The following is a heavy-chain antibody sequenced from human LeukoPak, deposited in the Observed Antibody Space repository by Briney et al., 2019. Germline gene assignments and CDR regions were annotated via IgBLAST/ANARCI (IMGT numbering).Heavy chain of an antibody. CDR3: ARRYCSGGSCYSYP. D-gene: IGHD2-15*01. CDR2: IYYSGST. J-gene: IGHJ5*02. CDR1: GGSISSYY. Sequence: SETLSLTCTVSGGSISSYYWSWIRQPPGKGLEWIGYIYYSGSTNYNPSLKSRVTISVDTSKNQFSLELSSVTAADTAVYYCARRYCSGGSCYSYPWGQGTLVTVSS. V-gene: IGHV4-59*08.